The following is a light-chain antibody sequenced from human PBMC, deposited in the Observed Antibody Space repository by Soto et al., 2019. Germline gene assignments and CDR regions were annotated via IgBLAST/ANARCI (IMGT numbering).Light chain of an antibody. V-gene: IGLV2-14*01. CDR1: SCDIGSYNF. CDR2: EVS. J-gene: IGLJ3*02. Sequence: QSALTQPASVSGSPGPSITISCTGTSCDIGSYNFVSWYQQYPGKAPKVIIYEVSNRPSGVSNRFSGSKSGNTASLTISGLQAEDEADYYCSSYTTGDTKFGGGTQLPVL. CDR3: SSYTTGDTK.